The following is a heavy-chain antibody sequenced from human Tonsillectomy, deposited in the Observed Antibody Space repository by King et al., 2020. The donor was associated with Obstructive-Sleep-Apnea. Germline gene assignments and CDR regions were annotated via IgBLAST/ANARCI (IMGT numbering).Heavy chain of an antibody. V-gene: IGHV4-59*01. CDR1: GASISSFY. D-gene: IGHD5-24*01. CDR3: ASMVEMATNFFDS. J-gene: IGHJ4*02. CDR2: IYYSGST. Sequence: VPLQESGPGLVKPSETLSLTCTVSGASISSFYWSWIRQPPGRGLEWIGYIYYSGSTSYNPSLKSRVTLSVDTSKDQFSLKLRSVTAADTAIYYCASMVEMATNFFDSWGQGTLVTVSS.